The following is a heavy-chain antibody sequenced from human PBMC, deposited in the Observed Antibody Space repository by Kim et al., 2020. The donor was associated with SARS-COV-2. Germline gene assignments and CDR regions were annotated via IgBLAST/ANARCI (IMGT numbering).Heavy chain of an antibody. J-gene: IGHJ4*02. V-gene: IGHV1-46*01. Sequence: ASVKVSCKASGYTFTSYYMQWVRQAPGQGLEWMGTINLSAGTTNYAQKFRGRVTMTRDTSTSTVYMELSSLRSEDTAVYYCVREVHGDQAFDFWGQGTLVTVSS. CDR1: GYTFTSYY. CDR3: VREVHGDQAFDF. D-gene: IGHD4-17*01. CDR2: INLSAGTT.